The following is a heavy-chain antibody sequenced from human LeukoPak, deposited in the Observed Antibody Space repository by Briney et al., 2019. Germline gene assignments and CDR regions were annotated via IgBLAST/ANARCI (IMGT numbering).Heavy chain of an antibody. CDR3: ARVSDYDFWSGYSDDAFDI. J-gene: IGHJ3*02. CDR2: IYTSGST. Sequence: SETLSLTCTVSGGSISSYYWSWIRQPAGKGLEWIGRIYTSGSTYYNPSLKSRVTISVDTSKNQFSLKLSSVTAADTAVYCCARVSDYDFWSGYSDDAFDIWGQGTMVTVSS. CDR1: GGSISSYY. V-gene: IGHV4-4*07. D-gene: IGHD3-3*01.